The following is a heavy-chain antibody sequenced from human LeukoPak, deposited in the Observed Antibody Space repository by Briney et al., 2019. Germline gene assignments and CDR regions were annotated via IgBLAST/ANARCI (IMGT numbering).Heavy chain of an antibody. Sequence: SETLSLTCAVYGGSFSGYYWSWIRQPPGKGLEWIGEINHSGSTNCNPSLKSRVTISVDTSKNQFSLKLSSVTAADTAVYYCARRYSSGWYFHYYYGMDVWGQGTTVTVSS. V-gene: IGHV4-34*01. CDR2: INHSGST. D-gene: IGHD6-19*01. CDR3: ARRYSSGWYFHYYYGMDV. J-gene: IGHJ6*02. CDR1: GGSFSGYY.